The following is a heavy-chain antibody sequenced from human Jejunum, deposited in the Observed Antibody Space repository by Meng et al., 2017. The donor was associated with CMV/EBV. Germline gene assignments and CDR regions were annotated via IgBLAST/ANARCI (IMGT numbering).Heavy chain of an antibody. CDR2: ISGSGIT. Sequence: YAMRWVRQAPGKGLEWVSAISGSGITYFADSVRGRFSISRDDSKDTVYLQMKSLRAEDTAVYYCAKDRVLMVYGSPTRPYFDYWGQGTLVTVSS. V-gene: IGHV3-23*01. J-gene: IGHJ4*02. CDR1: YA. CDR3: AKDRVLMVYGSPTRPYFDY. D-gene: IGHD2-8*01.